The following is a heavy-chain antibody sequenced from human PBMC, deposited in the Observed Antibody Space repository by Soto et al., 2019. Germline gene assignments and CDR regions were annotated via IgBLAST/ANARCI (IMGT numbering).Heavy chain of an antibody. V-gene: IGHV3-73*02. CDR3: SILDSGYDGLDV. Sequence: EVQLVESGGGLVQPGGSLKLSCAAFGFTFSGSAMHWVRQASGKGLEWVGRIRSRTNNYATAYAASVEGRFTISRDDSQNTVYLQMSSLKTEDTAVYYCSILDSGYDGLDVWGQGTTVTVSS. CDR1: GFTFSGSA. CDR2: IRSRTNNYAT. D-gene: IGHD1-26*01. J-gene: IGHJ6*02.